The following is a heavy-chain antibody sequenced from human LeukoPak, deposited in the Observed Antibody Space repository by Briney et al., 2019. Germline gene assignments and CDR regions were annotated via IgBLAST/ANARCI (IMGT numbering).Heavy chain of an antibody. CDR2: IRNDGSNQ. Sequence: PGGSLRLSCAAFGFTFSSYAMHWVRQAPGKGLEWVGVIRNDGSNQYYADSVKGRFTISRDNSKNTLYLQMNSLRAEDTAVYYCARADSSGLNAFDIWGQGTMVTVSS. CDR3: ARADSSGLNAFDI. J-gene: IGHJ3*02. CDR1: GFTFSSYA. V-gene: IGHV3-30*04. D-gene: IGHD3-22*01.